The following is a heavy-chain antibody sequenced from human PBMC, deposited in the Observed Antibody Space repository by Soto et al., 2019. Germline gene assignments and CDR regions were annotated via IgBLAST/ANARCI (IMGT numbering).Heavy chain of an antibody. V-gene: IGHV3-11*01. J-gene: IGHJ5*02. CDR2: ISSSGSTI. CDR1: GFTFSDYY. Sequence: GGSLRLSCAASGFTFSDYYMSWVRQSPGKVLEWVSYISSSGSTIYYADSVKGRFTISRDNAKNSLYLQMNSLRAEDTAVYYCARTVWANVLRYFDWLDNWFEPWGQRTLVSVSS. CDR3: ARTVWANVLRYFDWLDNWFEP. D-gene: IGHD3-9*01.